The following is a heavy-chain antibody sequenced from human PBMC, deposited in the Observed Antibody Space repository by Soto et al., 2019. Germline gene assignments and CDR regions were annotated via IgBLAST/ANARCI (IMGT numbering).Heavy chain of an antibody. D-gene: IGHD1-26*01. CDR1: GYTFTSYA. J-gene: IGHJ5*02. CDR2: INAGNGNT. V-gene: IGHV1-3*01. Sequence: ASVKVSCKASGYTFTSYAMHWVRQAPGQRLEWMGWINAGNGNTKYSQKFQGRVTITRDTSASTTYMELSSLRSEDTAVYYCARGRAVGATNWLDPWGQGTLVTVSS. CDR3: ARGRAVGATNWLDP.